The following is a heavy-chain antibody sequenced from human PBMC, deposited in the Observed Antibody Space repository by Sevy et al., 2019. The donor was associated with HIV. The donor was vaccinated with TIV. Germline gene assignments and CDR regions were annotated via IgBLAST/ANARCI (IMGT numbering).Heavy chain of an antibody. CDR2: IYYTGST. V-gene: IGHV4-59*01. Sequence: SETLSLTCTVSNGSISDYYWSWIRQPPGKGLESIGYIYYTGSTNYNPSLKSRVTISIDTSKSQFSLKLSSVTAADTAVYFCARREDNWFDPWGQGTLVTVSS. CDR3: ARREDNWFDP. D-gene: IGHD1-26*01. J-gene: IGHJ5*02. CDR1: NGSISDYY.